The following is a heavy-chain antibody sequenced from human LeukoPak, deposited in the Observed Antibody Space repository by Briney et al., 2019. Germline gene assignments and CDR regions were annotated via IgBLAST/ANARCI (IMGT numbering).Heavy chain of an antibody. CDR3: ATGYTHGYTYLYFDV. CDR2: IYYSGST. D-gene: IGHD5-18*01. V-gene: IGHV4-59*01. J-gene: IGHJ2*01. CDR1: GGSISSYY. Sequence: SETLSLTCTVSGGSISSYYWSWIRQPPGRGWGWIGYIYYSGSTNYNPSLKSRVTISVDTSKNQFSLKLSSVTAAVTAVYYCATGYTHGYTYLYFDVWGRGTLVTVSS.